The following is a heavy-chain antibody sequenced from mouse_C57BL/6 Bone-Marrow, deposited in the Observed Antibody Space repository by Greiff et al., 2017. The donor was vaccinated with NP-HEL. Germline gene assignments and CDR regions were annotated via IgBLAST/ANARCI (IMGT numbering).Heavy chain of an antibody. CDR2: ISNGGGST. CDR1: GFTFSDYY. CDR3: ARRYYFYAMDY. J-gene: IGHJ4*01. Sequence: EVQRVESGGGLVQPGGSLKLSCAASGFTFSDYYMYWVRQTPEKRLEWVAYISNGGGSTYYPDTVKGRFTISRDNAKNTLYLQMSRLKSEDTAMYYCARRYYFYAMDYWGQGTSVTVSS. D-gene: IGHD2-3*01. V-gene: IGHV5-12*01.